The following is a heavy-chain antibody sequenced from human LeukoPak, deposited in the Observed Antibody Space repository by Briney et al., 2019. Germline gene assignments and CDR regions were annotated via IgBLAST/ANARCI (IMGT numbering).Heavy chain of an antibody. V-gene: IGHV5-10-1*01. CDR3: ARHNRKYSSGWYGAGY. Sequence: GESLKISCKGSGYSFTSYWISWVRQMPGRGLEWMGRIDPSDSYTNHSPSFQGHVTISADRSISTAYLQWSSLKASDTAMYYCARHNRKYSSGWYGAGYWGQGTLVTVSS. CDR1: GYSFTSYW. D-gene: IGHD6-19*01. CDR2: IDPSDSYT. J-gene: IGHJ4*02.